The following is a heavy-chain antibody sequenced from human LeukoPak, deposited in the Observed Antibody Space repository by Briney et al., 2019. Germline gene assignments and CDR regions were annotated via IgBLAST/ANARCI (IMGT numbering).Heavy chain of an antibody. CDR2: IYYRGSA. CDR1: GDSINSYY. V-gene: IGHV4-59*12. J-gene: IGHJ5*02. D-gene: IGHD6-19*01. Sequence: SETLSLTCTVSGDSINSYYWSWIRQPPGKGLEWLGYIYYRGSANYNPSRKSRVTISIDTSKNQFSLKLSSVTAADTAVYYCARGRRTSGWYWFDPWGQGTLVTVSS. CDR3: ARGRRTSGWYWFDP.